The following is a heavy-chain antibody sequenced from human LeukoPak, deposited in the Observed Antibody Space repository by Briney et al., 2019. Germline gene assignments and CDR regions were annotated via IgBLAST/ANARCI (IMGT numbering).Heavy chain of an antibody. CDR1: GGTFSSYT. CDR3: ASLASGSYSPRRYYFDY. D-gene: IGHD1-26*01. V-gene: IGHV1-69*01. Sequence: SVKVSCKASGGTFSSYTISWVRQAPGQGLEWMGGIIPIFGTANYAQKFQGRVTITADESTSTAYMELSSLRSEDTAVYYCASLASGSYSPRRYYFDYWGQGTLVTVSS. J-gene: IGHJ4*02. CDR2: IIPIFGTA.